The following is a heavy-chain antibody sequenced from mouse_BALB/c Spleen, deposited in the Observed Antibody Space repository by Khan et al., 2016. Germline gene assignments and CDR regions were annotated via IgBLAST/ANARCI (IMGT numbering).Heavy chain of an antibody. CDR3: ARSFYYDYPGFAY. V-gene: IGHV3-1*02. J-gene: IGHJ3*01. CDR2: IHYSGST. Sequence: EVQLQESGPDLVKPSQSLSLTCTVTGYSITSGYSWHWIRQFPGNKLEWMGYIHYSGSTNYNPSFKSRISITRDTSKNKSFLQLNSVTTEDTATYDRARSFYYDYPGFAYWGQGTLVTVSA. CDR1: GYSITSGYS. D-gene: IGHD2-4*01.